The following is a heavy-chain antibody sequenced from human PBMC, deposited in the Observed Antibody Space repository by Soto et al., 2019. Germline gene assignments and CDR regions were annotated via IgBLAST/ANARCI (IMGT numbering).Heavy chain of an antibody. Sequence: SETLSLTCTVSGGSISSSSYYWGWIRQPPGKGLEWIGSIYYSGSTYYNPSLKSRVTISVDTSKNQFSLKLSSVTAADTAVYYCARHDVVVPAAFFYYYYYMDVWGKGTTVTVSS. CDR3: ARHDVVVPAAFFYYYYYMDV. J-gene: IGHJ6*03. CDR2: IYYSGST. V-gene: IGHV4-39*01. D-gene: IGHD2-2*01. CDR1: GGSISSSSYY.